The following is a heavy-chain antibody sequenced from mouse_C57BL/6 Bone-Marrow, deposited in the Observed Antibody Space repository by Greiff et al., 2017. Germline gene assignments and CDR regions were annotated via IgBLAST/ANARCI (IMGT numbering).Heavy chain of an antibody. J-gene: IGHJ2*01. CDR3: TTNYYGSSHDY. Sequence: VQLQQSGAELVRPGASVKLSCTASGFNIKDDYMHWVKQRPEQGLEWIGWIDPKNGDTEYASKFQGKATITADTSSNTAYLQLSSLTSEDTAVYYCTTNYYGSSHDYWGQGTTLTVSS. CDR2: IDPKNGDT. D-gene: IGHD1-1*01. CDR1: GFNIKDDY. V-gene: IGHV14-4*01.